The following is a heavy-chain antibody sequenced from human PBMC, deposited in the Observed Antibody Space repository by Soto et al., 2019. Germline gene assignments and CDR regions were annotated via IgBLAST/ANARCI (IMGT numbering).Heavy chain of an antibody. CDR2: IYYSGST. Sequence: SETLSLTCTVSGGSISSGGYYWSWIRQHPGKGLEWIGYIYYSGSTYYNPSLKSRVTITVDTSKNQFSLKLSSVTAADTAVYYCARGSSSGYYYDNLNYFDYWGQGTLVTVSS. V-gene: IGHV4-31*03. CDR1: GGSISSGGYY. J-gene: IGHJ4*02. CDR3: ARGSSSGYYYDNLNYFDY. D-gene: IGHD3-22*01.